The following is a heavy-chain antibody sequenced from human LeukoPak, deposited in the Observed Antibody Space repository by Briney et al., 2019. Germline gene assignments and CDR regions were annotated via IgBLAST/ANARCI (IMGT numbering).Heavy chain of an antibody. CDR1: GFTFSSFN. D-gene: IGHD6-19*01. J-gene: IGHJ4*02. CDR3: AKAAGSSGWN. V-gene: IGHV3-48*01. Sequence: PGGSLRLPCAASGFTFSSFNMNWVRQAPGKGLEWISYINYSSRTIYYADSVKGRFTVSRDNSKNTLYLQMNSLRADDTAVYYCAKAAGSSGWNWGQGTLVTVSS. CDR2: INYSSRTI.